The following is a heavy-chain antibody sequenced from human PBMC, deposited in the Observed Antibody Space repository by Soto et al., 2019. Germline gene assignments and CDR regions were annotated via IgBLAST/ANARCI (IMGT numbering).Heavy chain of an antibody. Sequence: EEQLVESGGGLVQPGGSLRLSCAASGFSFSTHAMNWVRQAPGKGLEWLSYISSSIGTKYYADSVKGRFTISRDNAKSSLYLQMDSLRAENTAVYFCARDPADYSDFNNWFDLWGQGTLVTVSS. J-gene: IGHJ5*02. CDR1: GFSFSTHA. CDR2: ISSSIGTK. CDR3: ARDPADYSDFNNWFDL. D-gene: IGHD4-17*01. V-gene: IGHV3-48*01.